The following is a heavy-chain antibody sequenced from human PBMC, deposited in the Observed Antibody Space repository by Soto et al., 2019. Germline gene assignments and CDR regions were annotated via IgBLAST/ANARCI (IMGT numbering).Heavy chain of an antibody. D-gene: IGHD4-4*01. CDR3: AKADSNYAGRFSYYYMDV. Sequence: ASVKVSCKASGYTFRSDGVGWVRQAPGQGLEWMGWISGYNGNTHYSQKFQGKVTMTTDTSTSTAYMELRNLRSDDTAVYYCAKADSNYAGRFSYYYMDVWGTGTMVTVSS. CDR1: GYTFRSDG. V-gene: IGHV1-18*01. CDR2: ISGYNGNT. J-gene: IGHJ6*03.